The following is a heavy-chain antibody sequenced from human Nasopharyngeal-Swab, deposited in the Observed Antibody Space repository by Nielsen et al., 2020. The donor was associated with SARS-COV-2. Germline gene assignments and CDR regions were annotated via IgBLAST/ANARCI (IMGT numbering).Heavy chain of an antibody. Sequence: ASVKVSCKASGYTFTDFDINWVRQATGQGLEWMGWMSPNSGFTGYAEKFEGRVTMTRNIATNTVYLELTSLGFEDTAVYYCARGLGAPSSVWHWGPGTQVTVSS. D-gene: IGHD3-10*01. V-gene: IGHV1-8*01. CDR3: ARGLGAPSSVWH. J-gene: IGHJ1*01. CDR1: GYTFTDFD. CDR2: MSPNSGFT.